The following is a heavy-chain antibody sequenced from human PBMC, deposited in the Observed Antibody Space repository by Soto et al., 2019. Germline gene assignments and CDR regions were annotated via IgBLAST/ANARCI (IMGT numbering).Heavy chain of an antibody. V-gene: IGHV4-4*02. J-gene: IGHJ6*02. D-gene: IGHD2-2*01. Sequence: QVRLQESGPGLVEPSGTLSLTCAVSGDPVSSSSCWSWVRQAPGKGLEWIGEIYHSGTFNYNPSLASRVSVSVDKSRNQLSLNLKSVTAADTAVYYCVRSVPAATWQYSGMDVWGQGTTVTVSS. CDR1: GDPVSSSSC. CDR2: IYHSGTF. CDR3: VRSVPAATWQYSGMDV.